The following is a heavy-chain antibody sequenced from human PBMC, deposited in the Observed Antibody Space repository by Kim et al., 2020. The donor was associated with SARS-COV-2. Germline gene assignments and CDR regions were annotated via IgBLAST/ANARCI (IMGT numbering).Heavy chain of an antibody. CDR2: ISYDGSNK. V-gene: IGHV3-30*18. D-gene: IGHD3-22*01. J-gene: IGHJ4*02. CDR1: GFTFSSYG. Sequence: GGSLRLSCAASGFTFSSYGMHWVRRAPGKGLEWVAVISYDGSNKYYADSVKGRFTISRDNSKNTLYLQMNSLRAEDTAVYYCAKGASPIDSSGYYLDYWGQGTLVTVSS. CDR3: AKGASPIDSSGYYLDY.